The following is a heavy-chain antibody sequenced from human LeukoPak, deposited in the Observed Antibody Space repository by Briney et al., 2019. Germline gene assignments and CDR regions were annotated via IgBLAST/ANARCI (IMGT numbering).Heavy chain of an antibody. Sequence: PGGSLRLSCAASGFTVSSNYMSWVRQAPGKGLEWVSLISGSGGGTYYADSVKGRFTISRDNSKNTLYLQMNSLRAEDTAVYYCAKDLFSSAYYNFDYWGQGTLVTVSS. J-gene: IGHJ4*02. CDR1: GFTVSSNY. V-gene: IGHV3-23*01. CDR3: AKDLFSSAYYNFDY. D-gene: IGHD3-22*01. CDR2: ISGSGGGT.